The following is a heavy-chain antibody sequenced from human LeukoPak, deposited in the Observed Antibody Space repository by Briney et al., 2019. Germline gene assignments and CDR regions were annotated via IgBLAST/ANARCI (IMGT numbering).Heavy chain of an antibody. CDR1: GFIVSTHY. D-gene: IGHD2-21*02. J-gene: IGHJ2*01. CDR2: IYAGGNT. CDR3: ARDRHCGGGCYPGSWYFDL. V-gene: IGHV3-53*01. Sequence: QSGGSLRLSCAASGFIVSTHYMSWVRQAPGKGLEWVSVIYAGGNTYYADSVKGRFIISRDNSKNTVYLQMNSLRAEDTAMYFCARDRHCGGGCYPGSWYFDLWGRGTLVTVSS.